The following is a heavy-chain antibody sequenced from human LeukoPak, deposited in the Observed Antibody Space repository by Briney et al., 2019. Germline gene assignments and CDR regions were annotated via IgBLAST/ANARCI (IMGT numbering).Heavy chain of an antibody. CDR3: ARDSLGTYYDILTGYSIGIYFDY. CDR1: GGSFSGYY. V-gene: IGHV4-34*01. Sequence: SETLSLTCAVYGGSFSGYYWSWIRQPPGKGLEWIGEINHSGSTNYNPSLKSRVTISVDTSKNQFSLKLSSVTAADTAVYYCARDSLGTYYDILTGYSIGIYFDYWGQGTLVTVSS. D-gene: IGHD3-9*01. J-gene: IGHJ4*02. CDR2: INHSGST.